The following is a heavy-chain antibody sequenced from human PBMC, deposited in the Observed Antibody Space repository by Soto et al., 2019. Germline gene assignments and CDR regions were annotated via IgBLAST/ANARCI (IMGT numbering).Heavy chain of an antibody. J-gene: IGHJ4*02. D-gene: IGHD2-15*01. V-gene: IGHV4-59*08. CDR2: IYYSGST. CDR3: ARHLCSGGSCYPYFAY. Sequence: SETLSLTCTVSGGSISSYYWSWIRQPPGKGLEWIGYIYYSGSTNYNPSLKSRVTISVDTSKNQFSLKLSSVTAADTAVYYCARHLCSGGSCYPYFAYWGQGTLVTVSS. CDR1: GGSISSYY.